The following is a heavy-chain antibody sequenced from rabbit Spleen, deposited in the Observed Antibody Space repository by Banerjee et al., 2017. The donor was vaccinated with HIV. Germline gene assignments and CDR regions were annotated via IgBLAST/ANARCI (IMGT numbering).Heavy chain of an antibody. D-gene: IGHD4-1*01. J-gene: IGHJ3*01. CDR3: ARDLTGVIGWNFGW. Sequence: QEQVVESGGGLVQPEGSLTLICKASGFSFSSSDYICWVRQAPGKGLEWISCIAGSSSGFTYSATWAKGRFTISKTSSTTVTLQMTSLTAADTATYFCARDLTGVIGWNFGWWGQGTLVTVS. V-gene: IGHV1S45*01. CDR2: IAGSSSGFT. CDR1: GFSFSSSDY.